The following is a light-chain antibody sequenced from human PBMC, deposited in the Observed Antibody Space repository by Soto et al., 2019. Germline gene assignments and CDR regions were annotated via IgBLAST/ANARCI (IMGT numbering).Light chain of an antibody. V-gene: IGLV2-14*01. J-gene: IGLJ3*02. CDR3: SSYTSSSTWV. CDR1: SSDVGGYNY. Sequence: QSALTQPASVSGSPEQSITISCTGTSSDVGGYNYVSWYQQHPGKAPKLVIYEVSNRPSGVSNRFSGSKSGNTASLTISGLQAEDEADYYCSSYTSSSTWVFGGGTKVTVL. CDR2: EVS.